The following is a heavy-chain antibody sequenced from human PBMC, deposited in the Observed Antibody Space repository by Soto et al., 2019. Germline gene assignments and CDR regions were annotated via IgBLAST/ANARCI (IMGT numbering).Heavy chain of an antibody. CDR3: ARRLFSSTWPSYFDY. V-gene: IGHV4-39*01. CDR2: IHYSGST. J-gene: IGHJ4*02. CDR1: GDSITSTSYY. Sequence: SETLSLTCTVSGDSITSTSYYWGWIRQPSGKGLEWIGCIHYSGSTYYNPSLRSRVTSSVDTSKNQFSLEVSSVTAADTAVYYCARRLFSSTWPSYFDYWGEGTLVTVSS. D-gene: IGHD6-13*01.